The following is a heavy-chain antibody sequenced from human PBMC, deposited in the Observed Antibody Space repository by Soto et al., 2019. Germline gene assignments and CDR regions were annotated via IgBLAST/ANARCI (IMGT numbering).Heavy chain of an antibody. CDR3: AKDLSITMVRGVILSPFDY. CDR1: GFTFSSYA. CDR2: ISGSGGST. J-gene: IGHJ4*02. D-gene: IGHD3-10*01. Sequence: GSLRLSCAASGFTFSSYAMSWVRQAPVKGLEWVSAISGSGGSTYYADSVKGRFTISRDNSKNTLYLQMNNLRAEDTAVYYCAKDLSITMVRGVILSPFDYWGQGTLVTVS. V-gene: IGHV3-23*01.